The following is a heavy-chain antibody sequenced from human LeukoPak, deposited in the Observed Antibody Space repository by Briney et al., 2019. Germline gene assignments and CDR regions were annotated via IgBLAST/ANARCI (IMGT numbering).Heavy chain of an antibody. D-gene: IGHD5-18*01. CDR3: ARPQGGRQLWLHFDY. CDR1: GFTFSNYA. J-gene: IGHJ4*02. CDR2: ISYDGNNK. V-gene: IGHV3-30-3*01. Sequence: GGSLRLSCAAPGFTFSNYAIHWVRQAPGKGLEWVAVISYDGNNKYYADSVKGRFTISRDNSKNTLYLQMNSLRAEDTAVYYCARPQGGRQLWLHFDYWGQGTLVAVSS.